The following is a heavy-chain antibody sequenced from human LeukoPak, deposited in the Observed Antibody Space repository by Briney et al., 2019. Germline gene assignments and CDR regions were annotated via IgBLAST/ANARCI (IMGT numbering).Heavy chain of an antibody. Sequence: GGSPRLSCAASGFTFSSYGMHWVRQAPGKGLEWVAFIRYDGSNKYYADSVKGRFTISRDNSKNTLYLQMNSLRAEDTAVYYCAKGGRGSSAGDYWGQGTLVTVSS. V-gene: IGHV3-30*02. J-gene: IGHJ4*02. CDR1: GFTFSSYG. CDR3: AKGGRGSSAGDY. D-gene: IGHD1-26*01. CDR2: IRYDGSNK.